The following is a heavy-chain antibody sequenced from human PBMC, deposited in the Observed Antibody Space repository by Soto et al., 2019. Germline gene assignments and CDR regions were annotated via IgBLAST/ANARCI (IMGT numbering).Heavy chain of an antibody. CDR1: GFTFSSYS. Sequence: EVQLVESGGGLVKPGGSLRLSCAASGFTFSSYSMNWVRQAPGKGLEWVSSISSSSSYIYYADSVKGRFTISRDNAKNSLYLQMNSLRAEDTAVYYCARGRSYYYDSSGYHLDYWGQGTLVTVSS. CDR3: ARGRSYYYDSSGYHLDY. D-gene: IGHD3-22*01. CDR2: ISSSSSYI. V-gene: IGHV3-21*01. J-gene: IGHJ4*02.